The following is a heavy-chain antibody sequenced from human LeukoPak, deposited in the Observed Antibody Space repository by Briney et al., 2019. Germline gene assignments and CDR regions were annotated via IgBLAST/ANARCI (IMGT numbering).Heavy chain of an antibody. CDR2: IYPGDADT. J-gene: IGHJ6*02. Sequence: GESLKISCKGSGYSFTSYWIGWVRQMPGKGLEWMGIIYPGDADTRYSPSLQGQVTISADKSISTAYLEWSSLKASDTAMYYCARAVIPIYYNYGMDVWGQGTTVTVSS. D-gene: IGHD3-16*02. CDR1: GYSFTSYW. CDR3: ARAVIPIYYNYGMDV. V-gene: IGHV5-51*01.